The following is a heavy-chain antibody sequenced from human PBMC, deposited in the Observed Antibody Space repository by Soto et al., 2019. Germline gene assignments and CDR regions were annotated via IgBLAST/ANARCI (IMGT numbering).Heavy chain of an antibody. V-gene: IGHV4-39*01. CDR1: GGSISSSSYY. D-gene: IGHD3-9*01. CDR2: IYYSGST. J-gene: IGHJ3*02. CDR3: ARRNDNYDILTGYYMEFDAFDI. Sequence: SETLSLTCTVSGGSISSSSYYWGWIRQPPGKGLEWIGSIYYSGSTYYNPSLKSRVTISVDTSKNQFSLRLSSVTAADTAVYYCARRNDNYDILTGYYMEFDAFDIWGQGTMVTVSS.